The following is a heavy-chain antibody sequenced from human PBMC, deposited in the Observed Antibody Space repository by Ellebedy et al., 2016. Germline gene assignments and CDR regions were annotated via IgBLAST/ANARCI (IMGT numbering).Heavy chain of an antibody. J-gene: IGHJ6*02. CDR2: IIPILGIT. CDR3: ARWFGELLFYGMDV. Sequence: ASVKVSCKASGYTFTSYGISWVRQAPGQGLEWMGGIIPILGITNYAQKFQGRVTITADESTSTAYMELSSLRSEDTAVYYCARWFGELLFYGMDVWGQGTTVTVSS. CDR1: GYTFTSYG. D-gene: IGHD3-10*01. V-gene: IGHV1-69*10.